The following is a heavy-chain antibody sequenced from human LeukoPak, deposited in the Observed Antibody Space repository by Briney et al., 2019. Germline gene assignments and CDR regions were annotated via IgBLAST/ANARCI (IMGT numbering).Heavy chain of an antibody. CDR1: GYTFTSYY. CDR2: INPSGGST. J-gene: IGHJ4*02. V-gene: IGHV1-46*01. Sequence: GASVKVSCKASGYTFTSYYMHWVRQAPGQGLEWMGIINPSGGSTSYAQKFQGRVTMTRDMSTSTVYMELSSLRSEDTAVYYCARAPLGAAPIDYWGQGTLVTVSS. CDR3: ARAPLGAAPIDY. D-gene: IGHD1-26*01.